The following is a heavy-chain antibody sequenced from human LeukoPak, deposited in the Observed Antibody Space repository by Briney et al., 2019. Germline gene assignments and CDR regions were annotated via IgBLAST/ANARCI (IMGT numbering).Heavy chain of an antibody. V-gene: IGHV1-18*01. CDR1: GYPFSDYG. CDR3: AREVWCSGDTCYRYAFDI. D-gene: IGHD2-15*01. CDR2: VSPYNGKT. Sequence: ASVRVSCKASGYPFSDYGIIWVRQAPGQGLEWMAYVSPYNGKTEYAQKIQGRVTVATDTSTSTAYMELRNLRPDDTALYYCAREVWCSGDTCYRYAFDIWGQGTMVTVSS. J-gene: IGHJ3*02.